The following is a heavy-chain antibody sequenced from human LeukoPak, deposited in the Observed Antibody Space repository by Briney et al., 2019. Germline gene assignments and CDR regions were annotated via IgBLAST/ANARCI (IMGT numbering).Heavy chain of an antibody. D-gene: IGHD2-21*02. CDR2: INSRSSTI. CDR1: GFTFSTHD. CDR3: TSHTGTGDAFRPFHI. Sequence: PGGSVRLSCAASGFTFSTHDVNWVRQAPGKGLEWVSFINSRSSTIYYADSVKGRFTISRDNAKNSLYLQMNSLRAEDTAVYYCTSHTGTGDAFRPFHIWGQGTMVTVSS. V-gene: IGHV3-48*04. J-gene: IGHJ3*02.